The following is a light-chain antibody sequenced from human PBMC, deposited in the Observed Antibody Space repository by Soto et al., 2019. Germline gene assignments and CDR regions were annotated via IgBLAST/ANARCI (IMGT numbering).Light chain of an antibody. CDR3: QQYGSSPWT. CDR1: QTIRSNY. V-gene: IGKV3-20*01. J-gene: IGKJ1*01. Sequence: ETVLTQSPGTLSLSPGERATLSCRASQTIRSNYLAWYRQTPGQAPRLLLYGASNRATGIADRFSGSGSGTDFTLILSRLEPEDFALYYCQQYGSSPWTFGQGTKVEIK. CDR2: GAS.